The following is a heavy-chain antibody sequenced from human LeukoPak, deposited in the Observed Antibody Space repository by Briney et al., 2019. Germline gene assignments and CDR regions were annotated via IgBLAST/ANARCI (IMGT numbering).Heavy chain of an antibody. D-gene: IGHD2-2*01. Sequence: TGGTLRLPHTSSGLIFTKYAMSGVRQTPRTGLVWILSLTGRGVSAYYADSVKGRFNGSRDTSKKTLYLQVNSLSDADTAVYYCARGTSPLDYCYFDLWGRGTLVTVSS. CDR3: ARGTSPLDYCYFDL. V-gene: IGHV3-23*01. J-gene: IGHJ2*01. CDR1: GLIFTKYA. CDR2: LTGRGVSA.